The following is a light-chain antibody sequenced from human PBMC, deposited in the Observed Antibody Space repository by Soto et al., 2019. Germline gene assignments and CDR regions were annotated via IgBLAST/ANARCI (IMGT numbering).Light chain of an antibody. Sequence: DIHMTQSPSSLSASLGDRVTITFQATQDISNLLNWFQQKPGKAPKLLIYDASNLETGVPSRFSGSGSGTDFTFTISSLQAEDIATYYCQQYENLPITFGQGTRLEIK. CDR1: QDISNL. CDR3: QQYENLPIT. CDR2: DAS. J-gene: IGKJ5*01. V-gene: IGKV1-33*01.